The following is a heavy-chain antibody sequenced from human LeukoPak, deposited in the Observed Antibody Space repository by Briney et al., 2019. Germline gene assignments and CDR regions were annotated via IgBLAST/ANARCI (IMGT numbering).Heavy chain of an antibody. CDR1: GFTFSSYA. CDR2: ISTSGGST. D-gene: IGHD6-19*01. CDR3: AKGLGSGWYEDY. J-gene: IGHJ4*02. Sequence: GGSLRLSCAASGFTFSSYAMSWVRQAPGKGLEWVSAISTSGGSTYYADSVKGRFAISRDNSKNTLYLQMTSLRAEDTAVYYCAKGLGSGWYEDYWGQGTLVTVSS. V-gene: IGHV3-23*01.